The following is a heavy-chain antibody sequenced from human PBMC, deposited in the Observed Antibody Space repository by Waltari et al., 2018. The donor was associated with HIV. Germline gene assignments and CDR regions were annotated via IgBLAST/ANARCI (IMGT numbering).Heavy chain of an antibody. J-gene: IGHJ4*02. CDR3: ARALTNFGGF. Sequence: EVQLVESGGGLVKPGRSLRLSCAGSGFTFSSFSMNWVRQAPGKGLEWVASISSGSSFIDYADSVKGRFTISRDNAKNSLYLQMKSLRVEDTALYYCARALTNFGGFWGQGTLVTVSS. CDR1: GFTFSSFS. V-gene: IGHV3-21*01. D-gene: IGHD4-17*01. CDR2: ISSGSSFI.